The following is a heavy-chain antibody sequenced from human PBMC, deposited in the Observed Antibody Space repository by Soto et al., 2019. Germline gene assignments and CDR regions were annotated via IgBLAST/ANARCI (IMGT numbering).Heavy chain of an antibody. D-gene: IGHD6-13*01. CDR1: GGSMRNYF. Sequence: PSETLSLTCTVSGGSMRNYFWTWIRQPPGKGLEWIGYIHYSGTTSFFPSYNPSLRSRVTISEDTSKNQFSLKLLSVTTADTAVYFCAAGEASSRNLAPYYLAFWGQGTLVTAPQ. CDR3: AAGEASSRNLAPYYLAF. J-gene: IGHJ4*02. V-gene: IGHV4-59*01. CDR2: IHYSGTT.